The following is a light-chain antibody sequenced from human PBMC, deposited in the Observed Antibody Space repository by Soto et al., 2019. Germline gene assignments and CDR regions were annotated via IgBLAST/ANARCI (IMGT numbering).Light chain of an antibody. CDR1: SSDVGSYNL. Sequence: QSALTQPASVSGSPGQSITISCTGTSSDVGSYNLVSWYQQHPGKAPKLMIYEGSKRPSGFSNRFSGSKSGNTASRTISGLQAEDEADYYCCSYAGSSNWVFGGGTKVTVL. CDR2: EGS. CDR3: CSYAGSSNWV. V-gene: IGLV2-23*01. J-gene: IGLJ2*01.